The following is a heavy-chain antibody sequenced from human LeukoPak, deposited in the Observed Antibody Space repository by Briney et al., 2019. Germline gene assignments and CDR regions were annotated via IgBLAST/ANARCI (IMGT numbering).Heavy chain of an antibody. D-gene: IGHD4-4*01. J-gene: IGHJ4*02. CDR3: ARGARRSVTTVTTFAYFDY. Sequence: SETLSLTCAVYGGSFSGCYWSWIRQPPGKGLEWIGEINHSGSTNYNPSLKSRVTISVDTSKNQFSLKLSSVTAADAAVYYCARGARRSVTTVTTFAYFDYWGQGTLVTVSS. CDR2: INHSGST. V-gene: IGHV4-34*01. CDR1: GGSFSGCY.